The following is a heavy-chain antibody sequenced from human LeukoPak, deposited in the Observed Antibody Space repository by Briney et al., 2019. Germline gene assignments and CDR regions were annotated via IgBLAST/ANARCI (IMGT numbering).Heavy chain of an antibody. CDR1: GFTFSSYE. V-gene: IGHV3-48*03. J-gene: IGHJ6*04. CDR2: ISSSGSTI. CDR3: AGLGITMIGGV. Sequence: AGGSLRLSCTASGFTFSSYEMNWVHQAPGKGLEWVSYISSSGSTIYYADSVKGRFTISRDNAKNSLYLQMNSLRAEDTAVYYCAGLGITMIGGVWGKGTTVTISS. D-gene: IGHD3-10*02.